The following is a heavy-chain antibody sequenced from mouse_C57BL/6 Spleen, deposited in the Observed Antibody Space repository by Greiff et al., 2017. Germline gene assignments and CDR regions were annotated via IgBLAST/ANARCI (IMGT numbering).Heavy chain of an antibody. Sequence: QVQLQQPGAELVRPGSSVKLSCKASGYTFTSYWMHWVKQRPIQGLEWIGNIDPSDSETHYNQKFKDKATLTVDKSSSTAYMQLSSLTSEDSAVXYCAREGQLSPFAYWGQGTLVTVSA. D-gene: IGHD3-2*02. CDR3: AREGQLSPFAY. V-gene: IGHV1-52*01. CDR2: IDPSDSET. CDR1: GYTFTSYW. J-gene: IGHJ3*01.